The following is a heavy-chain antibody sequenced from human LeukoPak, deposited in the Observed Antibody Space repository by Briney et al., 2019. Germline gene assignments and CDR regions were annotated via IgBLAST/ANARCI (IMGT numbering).Heavy chain of an antibody. V-gene: IGHV1-69*13. CDR1: GGTFSSYA. CDR3: AANTPRVVREDAFDI. Sequence: SVKVSCKASGGTFSSYAISWVRQAPGQGLEWMGGIIPIFGTANYAQKFQGRVTITADESTSTAYMELSSLRSEDTAVYYCAANTPRVVREDAFDIWGQGTMVTVSS. CDR2: IIPIFGTA. D-gene: IGHD2-21*01. J-gene: IGHJ3*02.